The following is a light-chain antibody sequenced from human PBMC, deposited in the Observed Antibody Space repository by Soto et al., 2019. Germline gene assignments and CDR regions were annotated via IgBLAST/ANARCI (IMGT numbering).Light chain of an antibody. CDR2: DNN. Sequence: QSVLTQPPSVSAAPGQTVTISCSGSRSNIGNNYVSWYQQLPRTAPKLLIFDNNQRPSGIPDRFSGSKSGTSATLGITGLQTGDEAGYFCGTWDSDLNAVVFGGGTKVTVL. V-gene: IGLV1-51*01. CDR1: RSNIGNNY. CDR3: GTWDSDLNAVV. J-gene: IGLJ2*01.